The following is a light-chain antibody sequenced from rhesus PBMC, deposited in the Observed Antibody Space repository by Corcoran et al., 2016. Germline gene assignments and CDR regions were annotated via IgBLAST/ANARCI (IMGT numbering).Light chain of an antibody. CDR1: QGISSY. CDR3: PQYNSAPLT. CDR2: YAS. J-gene: IGKJ4*01. V-gene: IGKV1-37*01. Sequence: DIQMTQSPSSLSASVGDRVTITCRASQGISSYLAWYQQKPGKAPKPLIYYASNLESGVPSRFSGSGSGTEFTLPISSLQPGDFATYYCPQYNSAPLTFGGGTKVELK.